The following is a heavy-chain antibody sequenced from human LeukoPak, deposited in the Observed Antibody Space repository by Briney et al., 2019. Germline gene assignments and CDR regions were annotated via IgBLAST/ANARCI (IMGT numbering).Heavy chain of an antibody. CDR1: GFTFSSYW. Sequence: PGGSLRLSCAASGFTFSSYWMHWVRQAPGKGLVWVSRINTDGSSTSYADSVKGRFTISRDNAKNTLYLQMNSLRAEHTAVYYCARASRYSSGVSGYWGQGTLVTVSS. J-gene: IGHJ4*02. V-gene: IGHV3-74*01. CDR3: ARASRYSSGVSGY. D-gene: IGHD6-19*01. CDR2: INTDGSST.